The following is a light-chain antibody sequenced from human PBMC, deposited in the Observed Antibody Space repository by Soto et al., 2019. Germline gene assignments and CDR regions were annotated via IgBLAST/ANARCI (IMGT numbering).Light chain of an antibody. CDR1: SSNIGTGYD. CDR3: QSYDSNLSVV. V-gene: IGLV1-40*01. Sequence: QSVLTQPPSVSGAPGQRVTISCTGSSSNIGTGYDVHWYQQLPGTAPKRLIYGNSNRPSGVPDRFSGSNSGTSSSLAITGVQAEDLADYYCQSYDSNLSVVFGGGTKLPVL. CDR2: GNS. J-gene: IGLJ2*01.